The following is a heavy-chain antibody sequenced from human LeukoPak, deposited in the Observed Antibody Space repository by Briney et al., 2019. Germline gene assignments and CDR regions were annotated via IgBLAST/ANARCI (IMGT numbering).Heavy chain of an antibody. Sequence: PGGSLRLSCAASGFTFSSYSMNWVRQAPGKGLEWVSSISSSSSYIYSADSVKGRFTISRDNAKNSLYLQMNSLRAEDTAVYYCARVAYYDFWSGYFHASGYYYYMDVWGKGTTVTVSS. CDR1: GFTFSSYS. V-gene: IGHV3-21*04. CDR3: ARVAYYDFWSGYFHASGYYYYMDV. D-gene: IGHD3-3*01. CDR2: ISSSSSYI. J-gene: IGHJ6*03.